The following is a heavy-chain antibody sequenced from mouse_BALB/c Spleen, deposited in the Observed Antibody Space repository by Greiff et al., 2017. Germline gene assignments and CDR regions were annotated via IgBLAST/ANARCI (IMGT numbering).Heavy chain of an antibody. Sequence: VQLQQSGAELVRPGALVKLSCKASGFNIKDYYMHWVKQRPEQGLEWIGWIDPENGNTIYDPKFQGKASITADTSSNTAYLQHSSLTSEDTAVYYCARTTFNYYAMDYWGQGTSVTVSS. D-gene: IGHD2-12*01. V-gene: IGHV14-1*02. CDR1: GFNIKDYY. CDR3: ARTTFNYYAMDY. CDR2: IDPENGNT. J-gene: IGHJ4*01.